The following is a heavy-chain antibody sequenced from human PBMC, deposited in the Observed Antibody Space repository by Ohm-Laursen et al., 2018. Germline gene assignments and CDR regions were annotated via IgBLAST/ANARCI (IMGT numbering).Heavy chain of an antibody. CDR2: IYTGDIT. Sequence: SLRLSCAASGFTINSNYMNWARQAPGKGLEWVSVIYTGDITSYADSVKGRFTISRDISKNALYLHMNSLRAEDRSVYYCVRGLADGVHLNWGQGTLVAASS. V-gene: IGHV3-66*01. D-gene: IGHD4-17*01. CDR3: VRGLADGVHLN. J-gene: IGHJ4*02. CDR1: GFTINSNY.